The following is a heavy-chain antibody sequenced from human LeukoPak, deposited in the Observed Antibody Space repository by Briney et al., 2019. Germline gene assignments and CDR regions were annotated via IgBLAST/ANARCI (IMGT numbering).Heavy chain of an antibody. D-gene: IGHD3-10*01. CDR1: GGSIRSGDYY. J-gene: IGHJ3*01. CDR3: ARAYFFGSGSYYAFDV. Sequence: SQTLSLTCTVSGGSIRSGDYYWSWIRQPPGKGLECIGYIYYSGDAYYNPSLKSRFTISVDTSENQFSLKLNSVTAADTAVYYCARAYFFGSGSYYAFDVWGQGTMVTVSS. CDR2: IYYSGDA. V-gene: IGHV4-30-4*01.